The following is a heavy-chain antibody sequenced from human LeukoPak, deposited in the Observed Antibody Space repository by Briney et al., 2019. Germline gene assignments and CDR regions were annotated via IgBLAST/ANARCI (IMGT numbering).Heavy chain of an antibody. CDR3: ASGNYYGSLSAFDI. V-gene: IGHV1-18*01. D-gene: IGHD3-22*01. Sequence: ASVKVSCKASGYTFTSYGISWVRQAPGQGLEWMGWISAYNGNTNYAQKFQGRVTMTTDTSTSTAYMELRSLRSDDTAVYYCASGNYYGSLSAFDIWGQGTMVTVSS. J-gene: IGHJ3*02. CDR2: ISAYNGNT. CDR1: GYTFTSYG.